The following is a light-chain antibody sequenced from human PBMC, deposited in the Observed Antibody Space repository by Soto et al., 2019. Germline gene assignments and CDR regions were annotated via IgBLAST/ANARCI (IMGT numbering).Light chain of an antibody. J-gene: IGKJ5*01. V-gene: IGKV3D-20*02. CDR2: ATY. Sequence: EIVLTQSPATLSLSPGERATLSCRASQSVGSSFLAWYQQKPGQAPRLLISATYSRATGIPDRFSGSGSGTDFTLTISRLEPEDLAVYYCQQYNNWPPTFGQGTRLEIK. CDR1: QSVGSSF. CDR3: QQYNNWPPT.